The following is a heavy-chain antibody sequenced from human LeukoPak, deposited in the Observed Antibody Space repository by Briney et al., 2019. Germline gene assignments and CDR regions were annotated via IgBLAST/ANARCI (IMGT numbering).Heavy chain of an antibody. V-gene: IGHV4-59*08. Sequence: PSETLSLTCTVSGGSISSYYWSWLRQLPGKGLEWLGFIYYSGSTHYKSSLKSRVTISVDTSKNQFSLRLTSVTAADTAMYYCARHSGSSPHYFDYWGQGTLVTVSS. D-gene: IGHD1-26*01. CDR1: GGSISSYY. CDR2: IYYSGST. J-gene: IGHJ4*02. CDR3: ARHSGSSPHYFDY.